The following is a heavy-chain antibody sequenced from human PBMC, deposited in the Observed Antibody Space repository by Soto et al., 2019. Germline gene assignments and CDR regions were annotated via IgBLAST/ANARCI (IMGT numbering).Heavy chain of an antibody. D-gene: IGHD3-10*01. V-gene: IGHV5-10-1*01. Sequence: GESLKISCKGSGYSFTSYWISWVRQMPGKGLEWMGRIDPSDSYTNYSPSFQGHVTISADKSISTAYLQWSSLKASDTAMYYCAGNYGSGSYYNAPMDVWGQGTTVTVSS. CDR1: GYSFTSYW. CDR3: AGNYGSGSYYNAPMDV. J-gene: IGHJ6*02. CDR2: IDPSDSYT.